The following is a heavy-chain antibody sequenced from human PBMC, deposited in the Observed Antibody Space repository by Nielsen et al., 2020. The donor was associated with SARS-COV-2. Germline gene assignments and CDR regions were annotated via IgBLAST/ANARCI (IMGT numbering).Heavy chain of an antibody. V-gene: IGHV1-3*01. CDR2: INAGNGNT. J-gene: IGHJ4*02. CDR3: ARDPRYTSGWYGLGFDS. Sequence: WVRQAPGQRLEWMGWINAGNGNTKYSQKFQDRVTITRDTSASTAYMELSSLRSEDTAVYYCARDPRYTSGWYGLGFDSWGQGTLVIVSS. D-gene: IGHD6-19*01.